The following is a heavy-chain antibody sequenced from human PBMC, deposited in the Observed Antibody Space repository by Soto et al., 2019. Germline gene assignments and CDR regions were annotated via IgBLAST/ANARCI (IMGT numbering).Heavy chain of an antibody. CDR2: IYYSGST. CDR1: GGSISSSSYY. V-gene: IGHV4-39*01. J-gene: IGHJ4*02. D-gene: IGHD4-17*01. CDR3: ARNREDYVFDY. Sequence: ASETLSLTCTVSGGSISSSSYYWGWIRQPPGKGLEWIGSIYYSGSTYYNPSLKSRVTISVDTSKNQFSLKLSSVTAADTAVYYCARNREDYVFDYWGQGTLVTVSS.